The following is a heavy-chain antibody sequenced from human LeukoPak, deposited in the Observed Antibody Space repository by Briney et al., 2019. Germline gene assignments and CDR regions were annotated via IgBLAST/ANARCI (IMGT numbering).Heavy chain of an antibody. J-gene: IGHJ4*02. CDR1: GYTFTSYD. CDR3: AREGATDYYFDP. Sequence: ASVKVSCKASGYTFTSYDINWVRQATGQGLEWMGWMNPNSGNTGYAQKFQGRVTMTRNTSISTAYMELRSLRSDDTAVYYCAREGATDYYFDPWGQGTLVTVSS. CDR2: MNPNSGNT. D-gene: IGHD4-11*01. V-gene: IGHV1-8*01.